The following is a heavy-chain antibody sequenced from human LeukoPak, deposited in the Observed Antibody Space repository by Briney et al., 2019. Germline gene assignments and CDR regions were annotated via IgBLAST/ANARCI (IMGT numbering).Heavy chain of an antibody. D-gene: IGHD2-21*02. Sequence: GGSLRLSCAASGFTFSSYAMSWVRQALGKGLEWVSAISGSGGSTYYADSVKGRFTISRDNSKNTLYLQMNSLRAEDTAVYYCAKDNVVVTARDFDYWGQGTLVTVSS. CDR2: ISGSGGST. CDR3: AKDNVVVTARDFDY. V-gene: IGHV3-23*01. J-gene: IGHJ4*02. CDR1: GFTFSSYA.